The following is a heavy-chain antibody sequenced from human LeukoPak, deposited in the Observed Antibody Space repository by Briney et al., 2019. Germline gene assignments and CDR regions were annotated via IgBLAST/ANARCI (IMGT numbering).Heavy chain of an antibody. J-gene: IGHJ4*02. CDR1: GGSISSSKYY. D-gene: IGHD6-13*01. CDR3: ASLYSSSWYYFDY. CDR2: IYYSGSA. Sequence: NPSETLSLTCTVSGGSISSSKYYWGWIRQPPGKGLEWFGSIYYSGSAYYNPSLKSRVTISADTSKNQFSLKLTSVTAADTAVYYCASLYSSSWYYFDYWGQGTLVTVSS. V-gene: IGHV4-39*07.